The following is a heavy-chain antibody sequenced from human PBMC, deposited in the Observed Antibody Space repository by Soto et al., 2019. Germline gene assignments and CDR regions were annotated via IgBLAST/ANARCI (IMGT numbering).Heavy chain of an antibody. CDR3: AKDQELRNWNYYYGLDV. Sequence: VGSLRLSCAASGFIFSNYGMHWVRQAPGKGLEWVAVISYDGSKKYYADSVKGRFTISRDNSKNTLYLQMNSLRGEDTAVYYCAKDQELRNWNYYYGLDVWGQGTTVTVSS. V-gene: IGHV3-30*18. CDR1: GFIFSNYG. CDR2: ISYDGSKK. D-gene: IGHD2-21*01. J-gene: IGHJ6*02.